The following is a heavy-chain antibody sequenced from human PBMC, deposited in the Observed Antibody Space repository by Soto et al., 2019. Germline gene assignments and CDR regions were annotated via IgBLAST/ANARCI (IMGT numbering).Heavy chain of an antibody. D-gene: IGHD5-18*01. CDR1: GGTLGSYA. CDR2: IIPIFGTA. Sequence: GASVEVSCKASGGTLGSYAISWVRQAPGQGLEWMGGIIPIFGTANYAQKFQGRVTITADESTSTAYMELSSLRSEDTAVYYCARGHGYSYGSGHYYYGMDVWGQGTTVTVSS. V-gene: IGHV1-69*13. CDR3: ARGHGYSYGSGHYYYGMDV. J-gene: IGHJ6*02.